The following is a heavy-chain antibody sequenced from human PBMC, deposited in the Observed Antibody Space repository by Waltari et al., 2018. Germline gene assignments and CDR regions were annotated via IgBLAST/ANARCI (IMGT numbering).Heavy chain of an antibody. Sequence: QVQLVQSRAEVKKPGASVKVSCTASGYTFPGYYLHWVRQAPGQGLEWMGWINPKTNSAYYAQKFQGRVSITSDTSITTAYMELSRLRSDDTAVYYCASPTGVGATYGDFDYWGQGTLVTVSS. V-gene: IGHV1-2*02. CDR2: INPKTNSA. CDR3: ASPTGVGATYGDFDY. J-gene: IGHJ4*02. D-gene: IGHD1-26*01. CDR1: GYTFPGYY.